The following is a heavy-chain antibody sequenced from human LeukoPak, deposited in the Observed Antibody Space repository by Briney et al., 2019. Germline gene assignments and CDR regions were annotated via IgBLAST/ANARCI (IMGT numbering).Heavy chain of an antibody. CDR2: IRYDGSNK. CDR3: AKTAAAGTNYYYYYMDV. V-gene: IGHV3-30*02. D-gene: IGHD6-13*01. CDR1: GFTFSSYG. Sequence: GSLRLSCAASGFTFSSYGMHWVRQAPGKGLEGVAFIRYDGSNKYYADSVKGRFTISRDNSKNTLYLQMNSLRAEDTAVYYCAKTAAAGTNYYYYYMDVWGKGTTVTISS. J-gene: IGHJ6*03.